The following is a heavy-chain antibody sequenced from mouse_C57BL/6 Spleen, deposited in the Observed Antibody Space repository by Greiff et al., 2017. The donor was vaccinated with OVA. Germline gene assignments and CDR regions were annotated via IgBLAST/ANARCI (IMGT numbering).Heavy chain of an antibody. CDR1: GYTFTSYT. CDR2: INPSSGYT. Sequence: VQLQQSGAELARPGASVKMSCKASGYTFTSYTMHWVKQRPGQGLEWIGYINPSSGYTKYNQKFKDKATLTADKSSSTAYMQLRSLTSEDSAVYYCARPPHYYGSSYDYFDYWGQGTTLTVSS. V-gene: IGHV1-4*01. D-gene: IGHD1-1*01. J-gene: IGHJ2*01. CDR3: ARPPHYYGSSYDYFDY.